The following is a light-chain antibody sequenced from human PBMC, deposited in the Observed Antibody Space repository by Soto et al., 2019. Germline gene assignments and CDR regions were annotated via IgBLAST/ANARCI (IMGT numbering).Light chain of an antibody. V-gene: IGKV1-6*01. CDR2: GAS. CDR3: LQDYTYFWM. CDR1: QDVRNR. Sequence: AIQVTQSPTSRSASVGDRVTITCRTSQDVRNRLGWYQQKPGKAPKLLIYGASSLQGGVSSRFSGSGFGTDFTLTISSLQPEDSATYYCLQDYTYFWMFGQGTKVDIK. J-gene: IGKJ1*01.